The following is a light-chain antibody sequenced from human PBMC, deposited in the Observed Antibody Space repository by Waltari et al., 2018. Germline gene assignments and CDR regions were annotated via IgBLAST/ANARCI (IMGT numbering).Light chain of an antibody. J-gene: IGKJ4*01. V-gene: IGKV3-20*01. CDR2: DAS. CDR1: QTVRRNN. CDR3: QQYDSPLT. Sequence: EIVLTQSPGTLSLSPGERATLSCRASQTVRRNNLAWYQQKPGQAPRLLSYDASNRAAGISDRFSGSGSGTDFTLTISRLEPEDFAMYYCQQYDSPLTFGGGTKVEIK.